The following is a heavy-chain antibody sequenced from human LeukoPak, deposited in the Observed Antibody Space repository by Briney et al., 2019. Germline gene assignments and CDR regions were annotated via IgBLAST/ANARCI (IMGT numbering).Heavy chain of an antibody. D-gene: IGHD1-26*01. CDR2: INHSGST. CDR3: ARGSGPKIY. Sequence: SETLSLTCAVYGGSLSGYYWSWIRQPPGKGLEWIGEINHSGSTNYNPSLKSRVTISVDTSKNQFSLKLSSVTAADTAVYYCARGSGPKIYWGQGTLVTVSS. V-gene: IGHV4-34*01. CDR1: GGSLSGYY. J-gene: IGHJ4*02.